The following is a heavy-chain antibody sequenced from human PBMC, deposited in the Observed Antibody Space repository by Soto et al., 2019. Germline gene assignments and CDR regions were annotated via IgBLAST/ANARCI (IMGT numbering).Heavy chain of an antibody. CDR1: GFTFSTYA. J-gene: IGHJ4*02. CDR2: ISGSDGGT. CDR3: AKHLHYFDY. Sequence: PGGSLRLSCAASGFTFSTYAMSWVRQAPGKGLEWVSGISGSDGGTYYADSVQGRFTISRDNSKNTLYLQLNSLRAEDTAVYYCAKHLHYFDYWGQGTLVTVSS. V-gene: IGHV3-23*01.